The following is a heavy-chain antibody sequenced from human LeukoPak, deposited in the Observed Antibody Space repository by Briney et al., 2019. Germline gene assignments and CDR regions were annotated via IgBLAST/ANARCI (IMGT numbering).Heavy chain of an antibody. CDR2: IIPIFGTA. J-gene: IGHJ4*02. CDR1: GGTFSSYA. Sequence: AASVNVSCKASGGTFSSYAISWVRQAPGQGLEWMGGIIPIFGTANYAQKFQGRVTITTDESTSTAYMELSSLRSEDTAVYYCARDSVPYSSSPPTNWGQGTLVTVSS. D-gene: IGHD6-6*01. CDR3: ARDSVPYSSSPPTN. V-gene: IGHV1-69*05.